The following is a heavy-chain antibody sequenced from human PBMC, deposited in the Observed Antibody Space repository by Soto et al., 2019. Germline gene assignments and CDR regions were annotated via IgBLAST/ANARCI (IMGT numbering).Heavy chain of an antibody. CDR3: ARWGVVVVAATGAFDI. J-gene: IGHJ3*02. D-gene: IGHD2-15*01. V-gene: IGHV1-46*01. CDR2: INPSGGST. Sequence: QVQLVQSGAEVKKPGASVKVSCKASGYTFTSYYMHWVRQAPGQGLEWMGIINPSGGSTSYAQKFQGRVTMTRDTSTSTFYMELSSLRSEDTAVYYCARWGVVVVAATGAFDIWGQGTMVTVSS. CDR1: GYTFTSYY.